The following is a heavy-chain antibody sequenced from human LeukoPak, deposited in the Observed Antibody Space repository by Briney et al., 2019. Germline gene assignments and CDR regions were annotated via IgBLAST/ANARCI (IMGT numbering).Heavy chain of an antibody. CDR1: GYTFTSYA. CDR3: ARIRDGYNDAYDL. J-gene: IGHJ3*01. V-gene: IGHV1-3*03. D-gene: IGHD5-24*01. CDR2: INAGNGNT. Sequence: GASVKVSCKASGYTFTSYAMHWVRQAPGQRLEWMGWINAGNGNTKYSQEFQGRVTITRDTSASTAYMELSSLRSEDTAIYYCARIRDGYNDAYDLWGQGTVVTVPS.